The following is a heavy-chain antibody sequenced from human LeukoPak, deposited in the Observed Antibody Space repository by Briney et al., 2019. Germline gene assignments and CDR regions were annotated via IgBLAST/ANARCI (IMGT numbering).Heavy chain of an antibody. J-gene: IGHJ3*02. CDR2: INSDGSST. V-gene: IGHV3-74*01. D-gene: IGHD5-12*01. Sequence: GGSLRLSCAASGFTFSSYWMHWVRQAPGKGLVWVSRINSDGSSTSYADSVKGRFTISRDNAKNTLYLQMNSLRAEDTAVYYCARKDERYSGYEDAFDIWGQGTMVTVSS. CDR1: GFTFSSYW. CDR3: ARKDERYSGYEDAFDI.